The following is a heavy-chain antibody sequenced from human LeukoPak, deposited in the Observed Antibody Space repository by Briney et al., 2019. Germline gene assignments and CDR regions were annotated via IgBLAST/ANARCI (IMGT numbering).Heavy chain of an antibody. CDR2: IRYDGSNK. D-gene: IGHD3-22*01. J-gene: IGHJ4*02. CDR1: GFTFSSYW. CDR3: AKDLFITMIVVVIGFDY. Sequence: PGGSLRLSCAASGFTFSSYWMSWVRQAPGKGLEWVTFIRYDGSNKYYADSVKGRFTISRDNSKNTLYLQMNSLRAEDTAVYYCAKDLFITMIVVVIGFDYWGQGTLVTVSS. V-gene: IGHV3-30*02.